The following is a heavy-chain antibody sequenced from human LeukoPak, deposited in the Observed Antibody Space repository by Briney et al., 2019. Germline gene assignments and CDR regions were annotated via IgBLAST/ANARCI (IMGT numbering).Heavy chain of an antibody. D-gene: IGHD3-10*01. V-gene: IGHV3-13*04. J-gene: IGHJ6*02. CDR3: ARSGYYQYYGLDV. CDR2: IGTADDT. Sequence: PGGSLRLSCVASGFTFSSYDLHWVRQTPGKGLEWVSAIGTADDTFYPDCVKGRFPISRDDAKNSLYLQMRNLRVGDTAVYYCARSGYYQYYGLDVWGQGTTGTVSS. CDR1: GFTFSSYD.